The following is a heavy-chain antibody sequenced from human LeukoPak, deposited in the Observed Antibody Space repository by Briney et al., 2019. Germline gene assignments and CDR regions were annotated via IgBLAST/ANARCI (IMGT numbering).Heavy chain of an antibody. V-gene: IGHV4-59*01. CDR3: ARDRAPIAARSDDAFDI. J-gene: IGHJ3*02. CDR1: GGSISSYY. CDR2: IYYSGST. D-gene: IGHD6-6*01. Sequence: KASETLSLTCTVSGGSISSYYWSWIRQPPGKGLEWIGYIYYSGSTNYNPSLKSRVTISVDTSKNQFSLKLSSVTAADTAVYYCARDRAPIAARSDDAFDIWGQGTMVTVSS.